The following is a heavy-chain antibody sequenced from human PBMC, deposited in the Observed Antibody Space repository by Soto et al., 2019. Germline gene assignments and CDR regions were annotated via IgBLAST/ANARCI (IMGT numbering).Heavy chain of an antibody. CDR1: GFRFSDFA. CDR3: AKGAEGYVVSSLDS. CDR2: ITGTASST. D-gene: IGHD5-12*01. V-gene: IGHV3-23*01. J-gene: IGHJ4*02. Sequence: EVQLLESGGGFVQPGGSLRLSCAASGFRFSDFAMTWVRQAPGRGLEWVSAITGTASSTYYADSVKGRFTISRDNSKNTPYLQINSLRAEDTAPYYCAKGAEGYVVSSLDSWGQGTLVTVSS.